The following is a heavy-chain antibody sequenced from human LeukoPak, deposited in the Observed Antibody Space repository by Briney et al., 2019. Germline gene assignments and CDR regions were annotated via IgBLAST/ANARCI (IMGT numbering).Heavy chain of an antibody. CDR2: INHSGST. V-gene: IGHV4-34*01. CDR3: ARGRAYYSSGWYYFDY. Sequence: PSETLSLTCAVYGGSFSGYYWSWIRQPQGKGLEGIGEINHSGSTNYNPSLKSRVTISVDTSKNQFSLKLSSVTAADTAVYYCARGRAYYSSGWYYFDYWGQGTLVTVSS. D-gene: IGHD6-19*01. J-gene: IGHJ4*02. CDR1: GGSFSGYY.